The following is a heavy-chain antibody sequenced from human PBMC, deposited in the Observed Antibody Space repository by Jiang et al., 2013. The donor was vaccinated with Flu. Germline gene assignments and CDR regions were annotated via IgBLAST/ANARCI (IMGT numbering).Heavy chain of an antibody. J-gene: IGHJ4*02. CDR3: ATLRGSSYDTYLADY. V-gene: IGHV3-30*02. D-gene: IGHD5-12*01. Sequence: VQLLESGGGVVQPGGSLRLSCAASGFTFNYYAMHWVRQAPGKGLEWVTLIRFDGSQRYYADSVQGRFAVSRDNSKNTVYLQMSSLRPADTAIYYCATLRGSSYDTYLADYWGQGTLVTVSS. CDR1: GFTFNYYA. CDR2: IRFDGSQR.